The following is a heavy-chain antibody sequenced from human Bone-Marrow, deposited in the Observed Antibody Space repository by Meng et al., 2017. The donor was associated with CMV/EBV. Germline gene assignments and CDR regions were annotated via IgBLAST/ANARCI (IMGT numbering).Heavy chain of an antibody. CDR1: GDSVSSNSAA. Sequence: SQTLSLTCAISGDSVSSNSAAWNWIRQSPSRGLEWLGRTYYRSKWYNDYAVSVKSRITINPDTSKNQFSLQLNPVTPEDTAVYYCARLTLWELLRAFDIWGQGTMVTVSS. V-gene: IGHV6-1*01. D-gene: IGHD1-26*01. CDR3: ARLTLWELLRAFDI. CDR2: TYYRSKWYN. J-gene: IGHJ3*02.